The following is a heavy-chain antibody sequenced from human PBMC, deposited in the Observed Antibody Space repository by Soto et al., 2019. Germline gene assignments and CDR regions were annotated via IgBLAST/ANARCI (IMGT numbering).Heavy chain of an antibody. D-gene: IGHD4-17*01. CDR2: IYTSGST. Sequence: PSETLSLTCTVSGASISSSYWSWIRQPPGKGLEWIGRIYTSGSTNYNPSLKSRVTMSVDTSKNQFSLKLSSVTAADTAVYYCARWGDYGGNSKYYFDYWGQGTLVTVSS. CDR3: ARWGDYGGNSKYYFDY. CDR1: GASISSSY. V-gene: IGHV4-4*07. J-gene: IGHJ4*02.